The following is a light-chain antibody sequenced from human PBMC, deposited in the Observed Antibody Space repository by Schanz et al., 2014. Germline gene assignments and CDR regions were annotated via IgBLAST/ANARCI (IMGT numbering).Light chain of an antibody. CDR3: QQFSTFPLT. Sequence: EIVLTQSPGTLSLSPGERATLSCRASQSVDISLAWYQHKPGQSPRVLIYDASKRATGIPARFSGSGSGTDFTLTISSLQPADFATYYCQQFSTFPLTFGGGTKVEIK. CDR1: QSVDIS. V-gene: IGKV3-11*01. J-gene: IGKJ4*01. CDR2: DAS.